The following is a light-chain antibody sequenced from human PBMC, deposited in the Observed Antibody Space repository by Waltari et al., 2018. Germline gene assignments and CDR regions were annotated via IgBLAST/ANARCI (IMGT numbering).Light chain of an antibody. V-gene: IGKV3-20*01. Sequence: EVALTQSPGTLSLSPGERATLSCRASQSVSSNYLAWYQQKPGQAPRLLIYSASNKATGIPDRFSGSGSGTDFTLTISRLEPEDSAVYYCQHYGSSLFTFGPGTKVEIK. CDR2: SAS. CDR1: QSVSSNY. CDR3: QHYGSSLFT. J-gene: IGKJ3*01.